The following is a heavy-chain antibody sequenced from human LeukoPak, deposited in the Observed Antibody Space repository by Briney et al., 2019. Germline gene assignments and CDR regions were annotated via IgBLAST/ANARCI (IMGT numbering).Heavy chain of an antibody. D-gene: IGHD2-2*01. V-gene: IGHV4-39*07. CDR1: GGSISSSSYY. J-gene: IGHJ5*02. CDR2: IYYSGST. CDR3: ARGKGVVVVPAATIGWFDP. Sequence: PSETLSLTCTVSGGSISSSSYYWGWIRQPPGKGLEWIGSIYYSGSTYYNPSLKSRVTISVDTSKNQISLKLSSVTAADTAVYYCARGKGVVVVPAATIGWFDPWGQGTLVTVSS.